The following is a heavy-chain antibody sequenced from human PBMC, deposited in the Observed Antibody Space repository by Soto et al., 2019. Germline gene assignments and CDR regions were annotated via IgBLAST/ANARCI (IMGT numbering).Heavy chain of an antibody. V-gene: IGHV1-18*04. Sequence: QVQRVQSGAEVKKAGASVKVSCKVYGYTFTSFGISWVRQAPGQGLEWMGWISGYNGNTDYAEKFQGRVTMTTDTSTSTAHMELRSLRSDDTATYYCARGGSYHATVDYWGQGTLVTVSS. CDR3: ARGGSYHATVDY. CDR1: GYTFTSFG. CDR2: ISGYNGNT. J-gene: IGHJ4*02. D-gene: IGHD3-16*02.